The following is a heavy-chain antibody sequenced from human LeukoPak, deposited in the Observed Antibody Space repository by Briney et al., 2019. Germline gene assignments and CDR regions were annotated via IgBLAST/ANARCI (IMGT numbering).Heavy chain of an antibody. CDR1: GFTFSSYA. J-gene: IGHJ5*02. V-gene: IGHV3-30*01. CDR3: ARGPIFGVVTYNWFDP. D-gene: IGHD3-3*01. CDR2: ISYDGSNK. Sequence: GGSLRLSCAASGFTFSSYAMHWVRQAPGKGLEWVAVISYDGSNKYYADSVKGRFTISRGNSKSTLYLQMNSLRAEDTAVYYCARGPIFGVVTYNWFDPWGQGTLVTVSS.